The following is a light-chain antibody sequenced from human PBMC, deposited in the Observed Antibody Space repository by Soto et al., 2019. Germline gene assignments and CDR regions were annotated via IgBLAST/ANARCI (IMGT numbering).Light chain of an antibody. CDR3: QQTSAAPFT. CDR1: RNINTY. Sequence: DIQMAQSPSSLSASVGDTITITCRASRNINTYLNWYQQKPGKAPKLLIFGASSLQSGVPSRFSGSGSRTDFTLTINSLQPEDFATYCCQQTSAAPFTFGPGPKVDIK. CDR2: GAS. V-gene: IGKV1-39*01. J-gene: IGKJ3*01.